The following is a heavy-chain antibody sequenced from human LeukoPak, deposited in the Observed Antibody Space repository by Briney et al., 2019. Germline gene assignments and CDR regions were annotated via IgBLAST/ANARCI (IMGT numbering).Heavy chain of an antibody. D-gene: IGHD6-19*01. Sequence: SETLSLTCTVSGGSISSYYWSWIRQPPGKGLEWIGYIYYSGSTNYNPSLESRVTISVDTSKNQFSLKLSSVTAADTAVYYCAREYSSGWSGAGYWGQGTLVAVSS. J-gene: IGHJ4*02. CDR3: AREYSSGWSGAGY. CDR2: IYYSGST. V-gene: IGHV4-59*01. CDR1: GGSISSYY.